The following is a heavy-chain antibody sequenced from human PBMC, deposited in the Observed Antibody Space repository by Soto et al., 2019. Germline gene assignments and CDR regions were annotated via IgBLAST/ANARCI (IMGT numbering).Heavy chain of an antibody. V-gene: IGHV4-31*03. J-gene: IGHJ5*02. D-gene: IGHD3-10*01. Sequence: QVQLQESGPGLVKPSQTLSLTCTVSGGSISSGGYYWSWIRQHPGKGLEWIGYIYYSGSTYYNPSLKSRVTISVDTSKNQFSLELSSVTAADTAVYYCARDPGGYDSGGFWFDPWGQGTLVTVSS. CDR2: IYYSGST. CDR3: ARDPGGYDSGGFWFDP. CDR1: GGSISSGGYY.